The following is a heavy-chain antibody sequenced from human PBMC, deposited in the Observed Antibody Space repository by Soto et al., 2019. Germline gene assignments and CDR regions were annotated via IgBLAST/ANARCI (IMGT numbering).Heavy chain of an antibody. CDR2: IYYSGST. V-gene: IGHV4-59*01. D-gene: IGHD6-13*01. CDR1: GGSISSYY. Sequence: SETLSLTCTVSGGSISSYYWSWIRQPPGKGLEWIGYIYYSGSTNYNPSLKSRVTISVDTSKNQFSLKLSSVTAADTAVYYCARAAGGYSSSWYFYYYYGMDVWGQGTTVTVSS. CDR3: ARAAGGYSSSWYFYYYYGMDV. J-gene: IGHJ6*02.